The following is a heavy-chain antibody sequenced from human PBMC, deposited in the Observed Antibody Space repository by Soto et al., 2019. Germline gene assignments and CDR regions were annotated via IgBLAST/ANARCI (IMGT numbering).Heavy chain of an antibody. CDR2: IYHSGST. CDR3: ARGAPVFIKH. J-gene: IGHJ1*01. V-gene: IGHV4-59*12. D-gene: IGHD3-10*01. CDR1: GGSISSYY. Sequence: PSETLSLTCTVSGGSISSYYWSWIRQPPGKGLEWIGYIYHSGSTYYNPSLKSRVTISVDRSKNQFSLKLSSVTAADTAVYYCARGAPVFIKHWGQGTLVTAPQ.